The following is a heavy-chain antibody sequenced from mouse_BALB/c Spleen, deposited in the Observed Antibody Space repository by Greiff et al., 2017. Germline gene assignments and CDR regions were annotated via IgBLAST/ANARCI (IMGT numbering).Heavy chain of an antibody. J-gene: IGHJ3*01. V-gene: IGHV1-54*01. CDR3: ARSGARATPAWFAY. Sequence: QVQLKQSGAELVRPGTSVKVSCKASGYAFTNYLIEWVKQRPGQGLEWIGVINPGSGGTNYNEKFKGKATLTADKSSSTAYMQLSSLTSDDSAVYFCARSGARATPAWFAYWGQGTLVTVSA. D-gene: IGHD3-1*01. CDR1: GYAFTNYL. CDR2: INPGSGGT.